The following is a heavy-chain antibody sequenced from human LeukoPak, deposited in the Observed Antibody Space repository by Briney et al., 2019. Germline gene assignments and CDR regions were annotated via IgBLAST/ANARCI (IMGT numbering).Heavy chain of an antibody. Sequence: SETLSLTCTVSGGSISSYYWSWIRQPPGKGLEWIGYIYYSGSTYYNPSLKSRVTISVDTSKNQFSLKLSSVTAADTAVYYCARRHYSTSRGFDPWGQGTLVTVSS. D-gene: IGHD6-6*01. CDR3: ARRHYSTSRGFDP. J-gene: IGHJ5*02. CDR2: IYYSGST. V-gene: IGHV4-59*08. CDR1: GGSISSYY.